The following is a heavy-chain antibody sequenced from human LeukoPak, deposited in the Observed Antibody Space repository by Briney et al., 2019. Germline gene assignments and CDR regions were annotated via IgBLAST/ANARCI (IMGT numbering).Heavy chain of an antibody. Sequence: SETLSLTCTVSGDAISSFHWSWVRQPPGKGLEWIGFVYYSGSTSYNPSLKSRATTSRDTSKNQFSLRMSSVSAADTAVYYCATDSGDSKAFEYSGQGTLVTVSS. CDR2: VYYSGST. V-gene: IGHV4-59*01. CDR1: GDAISSFH. D-gene: IGHD2-21*02. J-gene: IGHJ4*02. CDR3: ATDSGDSKAFEY.